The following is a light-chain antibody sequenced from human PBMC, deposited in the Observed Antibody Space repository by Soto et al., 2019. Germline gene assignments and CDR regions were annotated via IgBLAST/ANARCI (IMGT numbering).Light chain of an antibody. CDR3: QQYGSSPPYT. J-gene: IGKJ2*01. V-gene: IGKV3-20*01. CDR1: QSVSSSY. Sequence: IVLTQSPGTLSLSPGERATLSCRASQSVSSSYLAWYQQKPGQTPRLLIYAASSRATGIPDRCSGSGSGTQFSLTISRLEPEEFAVYYCQQYGSSPPYTFGQGTKLEIK. CDR2: AAS.